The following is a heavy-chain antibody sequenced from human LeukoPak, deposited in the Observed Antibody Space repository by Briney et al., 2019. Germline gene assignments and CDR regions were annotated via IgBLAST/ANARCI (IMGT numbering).Heavy chain of an antibody. J-gene: IGHJ4*02. D-gene: IGHD3-3*01. CDR3: ARATAITIFGVVIIRGQFDY. V-gene: IGHV4-34*01. CDR1: GGSFSGYY. CDR2: INHSGST. Sequence: SETLSLTCAVYGGSFSGYYWSWIRQPPGKGLEWIGEINHSGSTNYNPSLKNRVTISVDTSKNQFSLKLSSVTAADTAVYYCARATAITIFGVVIIRGQFDYWGQGTLVTVSS.